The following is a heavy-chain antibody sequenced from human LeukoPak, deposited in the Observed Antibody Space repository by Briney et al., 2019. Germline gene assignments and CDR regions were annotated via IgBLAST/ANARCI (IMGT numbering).Heavy chain of an antibody. D-gene: IGHD5-24*01. V-gene: IGHV1-18*01. CDR3: AILRSGHNYPFAF. Sequence: AAVKVSCKCSGHIDLDYGINWGRQAPGQGLELMGWVSAHNGGRNYAETFQDRGTLTTDTSTATAFMELRGLKSDDTAVYYCAILRSGHNYPFAFWGQGPLVPVSS. J-gene: IGHJ4*02. CDR1: GHIDLDYG. CDR2: VSAHNGGR.